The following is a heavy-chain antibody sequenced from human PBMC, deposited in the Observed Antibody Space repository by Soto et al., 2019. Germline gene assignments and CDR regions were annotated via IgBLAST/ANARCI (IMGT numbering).Heavy chain of an antibody. J-gene: IGHJ5*02. D-gene: IGHD4-17*01. V-gene: IGHV3-23*01. CDR2: ISGSGGRT. CDR3: ARKTTVTLEGYRWFDP. Sequence: GSLRLSCAASGFTFSSYAMSWVRQAPGKGLEWVSAISGSGGRTYYADSVKGRFTIFRDNSKNTLYLQMHSLRAEDTALYYCARKTTVTLEGYRWFDPWGQGTLVTVSS. CDR1: GFTFSSYA.